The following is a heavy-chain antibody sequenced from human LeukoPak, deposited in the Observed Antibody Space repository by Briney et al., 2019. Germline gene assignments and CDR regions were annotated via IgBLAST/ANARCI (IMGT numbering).Heavy chain of an antibody. D-gene: IGHD6-19*01. J-gene: IGHJ4*02. Sequence: ASVKVSCKASGGTFSSYAISWVRQAPGQGLEWMGGIIPIFGTANYAQKFQGRVTMTEDTSTDTAYMELSSLRSEDTAVYYCATFSGWKYYFDYWGQGTLVTVSS. V-gene: IGHV1-69*06. CDR3: ATFSGWKYYFDY. CDR1: GGTFSSYA. CDR2: IIPIFGTA.